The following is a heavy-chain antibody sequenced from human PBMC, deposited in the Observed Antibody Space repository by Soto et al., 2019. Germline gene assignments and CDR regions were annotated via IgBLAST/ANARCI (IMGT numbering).Heavy chain of an antibody. J-gene: IGHJ6*02. D-gene: IGHD6-19*01. V-gene: IGHV3-33*01. CDR3: ARDRGSAAGTRYYYGMDV. CDR2: IWYDGTNK. CDR1: GFTFSSYG. Sequence: QVQLVESGGGVVQPGRSLRLSCAASGFTFSSYGMHWVRQAPGKGLEWVAVIWYDGTNKYYADSVKGRFTISRDNSQNTLQLHMNSLRAAGTAVYYRARDRGSAAGTRYYYGMDVWGQGTTVTVSS.